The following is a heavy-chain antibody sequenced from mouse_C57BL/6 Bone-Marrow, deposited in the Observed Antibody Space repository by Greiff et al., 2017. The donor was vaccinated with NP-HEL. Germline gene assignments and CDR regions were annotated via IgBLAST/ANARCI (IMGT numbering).Heavy chain of an antibody. CDR3: ARDPLYYYGHY. J-gene: IGHJ2*01. CDR2: ISDGGSYT. D-gene: IGHD1-1*01. CDR1: GFTFSSYA. V-gene: IGHV5-4*01. Sequence: EVQLVESGGGLVKPGGSLKLSCAASGFTFSSYAMSWVRQTPEKRLEWVATISDGGSYTYYPDNVKGRFTISRDNAKNNLYLQMSHLKSEDTAMYYCARDPLYYYGHYWGQGTTLTVSS.